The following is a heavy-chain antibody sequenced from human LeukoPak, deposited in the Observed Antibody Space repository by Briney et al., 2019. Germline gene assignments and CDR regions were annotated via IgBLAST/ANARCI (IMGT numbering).Heavy chain of an antibody. J-gene: IGHJ4*02. CDR1: GYTFTSYG. Sequence: ASVKVSCKASGYTFTSYGISWARQAPGQGLEWMGWINPNSGGTNYAQKFQGRVTMTRDMSISTAYMELSRLRSDDTAVYYCARSGKAYSSGWYYFDYWGQGTLVTVSS. D-gene: IGHD6-19*01. V-gene: IGHV1-2*02. CDR2: INPNSGGT. CDR3: ARSGKAYSSGWYYFDY.